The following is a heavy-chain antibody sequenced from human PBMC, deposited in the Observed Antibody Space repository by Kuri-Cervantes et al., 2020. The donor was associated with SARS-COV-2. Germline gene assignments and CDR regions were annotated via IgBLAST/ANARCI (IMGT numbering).Heavy chain of an antibody. D-gene: IGHD3-3*01. CDR3: ARGGGYDFWSGFDY. V-gene: IGHV3-30-3*01. CDR1: GFTFSSYA. Sequence: GGSLRLSCAASGFTFSSYAMHWVRQAPGKGLEWVAVISYDGSNKYYADSVKGRFTISRDNSKNTLYLQMNSLRAEDTAAYYCARGGGYDFWSGFDYWGQGTLVTVSS. J-gene: IGHJ4*02. CDR2: ISYDGSNK.